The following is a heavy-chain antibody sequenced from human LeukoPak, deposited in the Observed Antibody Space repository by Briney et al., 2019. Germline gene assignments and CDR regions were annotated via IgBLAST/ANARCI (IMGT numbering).Heavy chain of an antibody. CDR3: AKDIRLRSLRIAAAGTGVFDY. CDR2: ISWNSGSI. Sequence: GRSLRLSCAASGFTFDDYAMHWVRQAPGKGLEWVSGISWNSGSIGYADSVKGRFTISRDNAKNSLYLQMNSLRAEDTALYYCAKDIRLRSLRIAAAGTGVFDYWGQGTLVTVSS. J-gene: IGHJ4*02. D-gene: IGHD6-13*01. V-gene: IGHV3-9*01. CDR1: GFTFDDYA.